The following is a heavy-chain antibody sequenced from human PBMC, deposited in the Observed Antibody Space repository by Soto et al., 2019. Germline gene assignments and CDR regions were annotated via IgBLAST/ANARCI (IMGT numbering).Heavy chain of an antibody. CDR2: ISYDGSNK. CDR1: GFTFSSYA. CDR3: ARPDYGSGSYPDY. Sequence: QVQLVESGGGVVQPGRSLRLSCAASGFTFSSYAMQWVRQAPGKGLEWVAVISYDGSNKYYADSVKGRFTISRDNSKNTRCLQMNSLRAEDTAVYYRARPDYGSGSYPDYWGQGTLVTVSS. V-gene: IGHV3-30-3*01. J-gene: IGHJ4*02. D-gene: IGHD3-10*01.